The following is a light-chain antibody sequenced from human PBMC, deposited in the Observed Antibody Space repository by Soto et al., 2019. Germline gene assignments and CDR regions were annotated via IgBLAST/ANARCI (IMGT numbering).Light chain of an antibody. J-gene: IGLJ3*02. CDR1: SSDVGGYNF. V-gene: IGLV2-14*01. CDR2: EVS. Sequence: QSALTQAASVSGSPGQSITISCTGTSSDVGGYNFVSWYQQHPGKAPKLMIYEVSYRPSGVSNRFSGSKSGNTASLTISGLRAEDEADYYCSSYTASSTRVFGGGTKLTVL. CDR3: SSYTASSTRV.